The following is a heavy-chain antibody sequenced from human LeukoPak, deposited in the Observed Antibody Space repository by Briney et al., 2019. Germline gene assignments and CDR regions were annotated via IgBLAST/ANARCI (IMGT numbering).Heavy chain of an antibody. CDR1: GFTFSSYA. CDR3: SYSSNWYRFDY. D-gene: IGHD6-13*01. J-gene: IGHJ4*02. Sequence: GGSLRLSCAASGFTFSSYAMYWVRQAPGKGLEWVSSISGSGAGTDYAGYVKGRFTISRDNFKNTLFLQMNSLRAEDTAVYYCSYSSNWYRFDYWGQGALVTVSS. CDR2: ISGSGAGT. V-gene: IGHV3-23*01.